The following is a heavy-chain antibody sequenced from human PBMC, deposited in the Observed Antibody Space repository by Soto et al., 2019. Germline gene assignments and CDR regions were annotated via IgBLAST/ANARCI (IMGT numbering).Heavy chain of an antibody. J-gene: IGHJ4*02. V-gene: IGHV4-59*01. CDR1: GGSISGYF. Sequence: SETLSLTCTVSGGSISGYFWNWIRQPPGKGLEWIGYMSYTGNTNYNPSLTSRFSISVDTSKNQFSLNLNSLTAADTAVYYCARADTTIVPLAKWGEGILVTVSS. CDR2: MSYTGNT. CDR3: ARADTTIVPLAK. D-gene: IGHD3-10*01.